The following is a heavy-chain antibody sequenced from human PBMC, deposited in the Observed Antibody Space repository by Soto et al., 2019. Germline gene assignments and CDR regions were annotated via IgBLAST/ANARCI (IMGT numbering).Heavy chain of an antibody. V-gene: IGHV1-18*01. J-gene: IGHJ6*03. D-gene: IGHD2-15*01. CDR2: ISAYNGNT. Sequence: GASVKVSCKASGYTFTSYGISWVRQAPGQGLEWMGWISAYNGNTNYARKLQGRVTMTTDTSTSTAYMELRSLRSDDTAVYYCASYCSGGSCYPRPDYYYYYMDVWGKGTTVTVSS. CDR3: ASYCSGGSCYPRPDYYYYYMDV. CDR1: GYTFTSYG.